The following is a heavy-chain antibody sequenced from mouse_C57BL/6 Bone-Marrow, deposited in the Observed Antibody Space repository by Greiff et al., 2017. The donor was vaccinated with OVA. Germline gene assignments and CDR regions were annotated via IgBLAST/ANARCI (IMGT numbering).Heavy chain of an antibody. CDR3: AKGEGNYVGAY. V-gene: IGHV1-42*01. D-gene: IGHD2-1*01. CDR1: GYSFTGYY. Sequence: EVQLQQSGPELVKPGASVKISCKASGYSFTGYYMNWVKQSPEKSLEWIGEINPSTGGTTYNQKFKAKATLTVDKSSSTAYMQLKSLTSEDSAVYYCAKGEGNYVGAYWGQGTLVTVSA. CDR2: INPSTGGT. J-gene: IGHJ3*01.